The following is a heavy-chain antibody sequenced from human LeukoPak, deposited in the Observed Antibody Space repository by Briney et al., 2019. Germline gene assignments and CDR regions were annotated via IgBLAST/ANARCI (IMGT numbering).Heavy chain of an antibody. Sequence: SQTLSLTCAISGDSVSSKSATWNWIRQSPSRGLEWLGRTYYRSKWYNDYAVSVKSRITINPDTSKNQFSLQLNSVTPEDTAVYYCARNTPDFGTHQRFDPWGQGTLVTVSS. D-gene: IGHD3-10*01. CDR3: ARNTPDFGTHQRFDP. CDR1: GDSVSSKSAT. CDR2: TYYRSKWYN. V-gene: IGHV6-1*01. J-gene: IGHJ5*02.